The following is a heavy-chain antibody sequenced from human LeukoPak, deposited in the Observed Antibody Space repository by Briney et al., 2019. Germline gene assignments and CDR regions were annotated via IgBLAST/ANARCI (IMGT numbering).Heavy chain of an antibody. CDR2: IYPGDSDT. V-gene: IGHV5-51*01. Sequence: KPGESLKISCKGSGYSFTSYWIAWVRQMPGKGLEWMGIIYPGDSDTRYSPSFQGQVTISADKSISTAYLQWSSLKASDTAMYYCARHWFSLLPSNLEWLPYFDYWGQGTLVTVSS. CDR3: ARHWFSLLPSNLEWLPYFDY. J-gene: IGHJ4*02. CDR1: GYSFTSYW. D-gene: IGHD3-3*01.